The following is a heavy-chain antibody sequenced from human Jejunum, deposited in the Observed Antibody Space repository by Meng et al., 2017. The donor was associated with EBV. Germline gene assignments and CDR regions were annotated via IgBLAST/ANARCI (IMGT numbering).Heavy chain of an antibody. Sequence: QVQLGESGGGVVQPGRSLRLSCAASGFTFSGHAMRWVRPAPGKGLKWVALISNDGNNKYYADSVKGRFTISRDNSKNTLYLQMNSLRVDDTALYYCTREWGADYWGQGTLVTVSS. CDR1: GFTFSGHA. J-gene: IGHJ4*02. V-gene: IGHV3-30-3*01. CDR2: ISNDGNNK. CDR3: TREWGADY. D-gene: IGHD3-16*01.